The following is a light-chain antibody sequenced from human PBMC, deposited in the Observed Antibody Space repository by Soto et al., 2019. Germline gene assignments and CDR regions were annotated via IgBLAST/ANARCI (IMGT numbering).Light chain of an antibody. CDR1: SGSVSTRNY. CDR2: NTN. CDR3: VLYVGSGIHWV. Sequence: QAVVTQEPSFSVSPGGTVTLTCGLTSGSVSTRNYPSWYQQIPGQAPRTLIYNTNTRSSGVPDRFSGSILGNKAALTITGAQAEDESDSYRVLYVGSGIHWVFGGGTKLTVL. V-gene: IGLV8-61*01. J-gene: IGLJ3*02.